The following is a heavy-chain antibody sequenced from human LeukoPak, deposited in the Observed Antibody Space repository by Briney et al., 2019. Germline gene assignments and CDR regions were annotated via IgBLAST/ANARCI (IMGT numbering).Heavy chain of an antibody. CDR2: ISAYNGDT. J-gene: IGHJ3*02. D-gene: IGHD3-10*01. Sequence: GASVKVSCKASGYTFINYNIAWVRQAPGQGLEWMGWISAYNGDTNYGQKVQGRVAMATDTSTRTAYMELRGLRSDDTAVYYCARDVFEGFGERVIDAFDIWGQGTPVTVSS. V-gene: IGHV1-18*01. CDR1: GYTFINYN. CDR3: ARDVFEGFGERVIDAFDI.